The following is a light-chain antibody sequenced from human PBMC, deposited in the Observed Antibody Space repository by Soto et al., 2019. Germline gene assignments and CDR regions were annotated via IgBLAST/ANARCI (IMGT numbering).Light chain of an antibody. J-gene: IGLJ1*01. CDR1: TRDIGSSNY. Sequence: QSVLTQPASVSGCPGQSITLSCTGTTRDIGSSNYVSWYQQHPGKAPKLIIYEVSNRPSGISNRFSGSKSGNTASLSISGLQAEDEADYYCSSYAGTTSYVFGTGTKVTVL. CDR3: SSYAGTTSYV. V-gene: IGLV2-14*01. CDR2: EVS.